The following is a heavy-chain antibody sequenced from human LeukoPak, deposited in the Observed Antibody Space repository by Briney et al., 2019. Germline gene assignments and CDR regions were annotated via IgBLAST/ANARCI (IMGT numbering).Heavy chain of an antibody. CDR2: INHSGST. CDR3: ARDYSSGWYIGSWFDP. V-gene: IGHV4-38-2*02. D-gene: IGHD6-19*01. J-gene: IGHJ5*02. Sequence: SETLSLTCTVPGYSISSGYYWGWIRQPPGKGLEWIGEINHSGSTNYNPSLKSRATISVDTSKNQFSLKLSSVTAADTAVYYCARDYSSGWYIGSWFDPWGQGTLVTVSS. CDR1: GYSISSGYY.